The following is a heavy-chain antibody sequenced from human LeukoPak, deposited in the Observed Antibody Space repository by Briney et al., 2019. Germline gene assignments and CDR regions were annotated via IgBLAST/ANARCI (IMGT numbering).Heavy chain of an antibody. CDR2: INTDGSEK. CDR3: ARSNSGPDY. Sequence: GGSLRLSCSASGFTFSSRWMNWVRQVPGKGLEWVSIINTDGSEKNYVDSVKGRFTISRDNAKNSLYLQMNSLRAEDTAMYYCARSNSGPDYWGQGTLVIVPS. J-gene: IGHJ4*02. CDR1: GFTFSSRW. D-gene: IGHD4-23*01. V-gene: IGHV3-7*01.